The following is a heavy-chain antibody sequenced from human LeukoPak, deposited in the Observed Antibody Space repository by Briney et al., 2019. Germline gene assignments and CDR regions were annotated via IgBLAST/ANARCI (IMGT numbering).Heavy chain of an antibody. CDR2: IYYSGST. V-gene: IGHV4-39*07. D-gene: IGHD6-13*01. Sequence: SETLSLTCTVSGGSISSSSYYWGWIRQPPVKGLEWIGSIYYSGSTYYNPSLKSRVTISVDTSKNQFSLKLSSVTAADTAVYYCARIRLAAASRVDPWGQGTLVTVSS. CDR3: ARIRLAAASRVDP. CDR1: GGSISSSSYY. J-gene: IGHJ5*02.